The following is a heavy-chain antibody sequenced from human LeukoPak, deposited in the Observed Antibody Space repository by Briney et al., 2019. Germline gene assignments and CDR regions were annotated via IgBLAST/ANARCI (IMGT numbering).Heavy chain of an antibody. CDR1: GYTFTSYG. V-gene: IGHV1-18*01. CDR2: ISAYNGNT. CDR3: ARVVVVPAAIGYYYYYMDV. J-gene: IGHJ6*03. Sequence: ASVKVSCKASGYTFTSYGISWVRQAPGQGLEWMGWISAYNGNTNYAQKLQGRVTMTTGTSTSTAYMELRSLRSDDTAVYYCARVVVVPAAIGYYYYYMDVWGKGTTVTVSS. D-gene: IGHD2-2*01.